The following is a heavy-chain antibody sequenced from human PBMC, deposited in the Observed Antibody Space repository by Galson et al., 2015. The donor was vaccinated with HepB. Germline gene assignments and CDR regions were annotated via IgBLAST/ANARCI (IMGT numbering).Heavy chain of an antibody. Sequence: QSGAEVTKPGESLKISCKGSGYSFTTYWIAWVRQIPGKGLEWMGIIYPADSDARHSPSFQGHVTISADRSINTAYLQWNSLKASDTAMYYCARQRRLGSFDYWGRGTLVTVSS. J-gene: IGHJ4*02. D-gene: IGHD7-27*01. V-gene: IGHV5-51*01. CDR1: GYSFTTYW. CDR2: IYPADSDA. CDR3: ARQRRLGSFDY.